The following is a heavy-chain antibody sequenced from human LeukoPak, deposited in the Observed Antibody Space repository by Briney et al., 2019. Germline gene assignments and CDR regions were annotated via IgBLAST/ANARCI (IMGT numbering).Heavy chain of an antibody. CDR2: IYYSGST. CDR1: GGSISSYY. Sequence: SETLPLTCTVSGGSISSYYWSWIRQPPGKGLEWIGYIYYSGSTNYNPSLKSRVAISVDTSRNQFSLKLSSVTAADTAAYYCATLPFGGPRRVFDYWGQGIPVTVSS. D-gene: IGHD3-16*01. V-gene: IGHV4-59*01. CDR3: ATLPFGGPRRVFDY. J-gene: IGHJ4*02.